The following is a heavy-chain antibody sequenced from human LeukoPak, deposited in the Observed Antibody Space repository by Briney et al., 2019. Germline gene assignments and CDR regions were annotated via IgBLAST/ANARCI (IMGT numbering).Heavy chain of an antibody. Sequence: PSETLSLTCTVSGGSISSYYWSWIRQPPGKGLEWIGYIYYSGSTNYNPSLKSRVTISVDTSKTQFSLKLSSVTAADTAVYYCARGVSSGWYRLDIWGQGTMVTVSS. V-gene: IGHV4-59*01. J-gene: IGHJ3*02. D-gene: IGHD6-19*01. CDR3: ARGVSSGWYRLDI. CDR2: IYYSGST. CDR1: GGSISSYY.